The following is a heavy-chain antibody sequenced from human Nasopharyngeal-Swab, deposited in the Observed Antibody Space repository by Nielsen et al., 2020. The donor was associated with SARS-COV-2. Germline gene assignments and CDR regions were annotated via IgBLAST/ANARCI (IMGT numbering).Heavy chain of an antibody. CDR1: GCTFDDYA. D-gene: IGHD6-13*01. CDR3: AAAGGVYYYYGMDV. CDR2: ISWNSGSI. Sequence: SLKISCAASGCTFDDYAMHWVRQAPGKGLEWVSGISWNSGSIGYADSVKGRFTISRDNAKNSLYLQMNSLRAEDTALYYCAAAGGVYYYYGMDVWGQGTTVTVSS. V-gene: IGHV3-9*01. J-gene: IGHJ6*02.